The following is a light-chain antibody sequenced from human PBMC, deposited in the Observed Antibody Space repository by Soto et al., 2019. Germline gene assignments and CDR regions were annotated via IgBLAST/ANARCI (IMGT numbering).Light chain of an antibody. CDR2: GAS. CDR3: QHYNNWPRT. Sequence: EMVMTQSPATLSVSPGERATLSYRASQSVSSNLAWYQQKPGQAPRLLIYGASTRATGIPARFSGSGSGTEFTLTISSLQSEDFAVYYCQHYNNWPRTFGQGTKVEIK. CDR1: QSVSSN. V-gene: IGKV3-15*01. J-gene: IGKJ1*01.